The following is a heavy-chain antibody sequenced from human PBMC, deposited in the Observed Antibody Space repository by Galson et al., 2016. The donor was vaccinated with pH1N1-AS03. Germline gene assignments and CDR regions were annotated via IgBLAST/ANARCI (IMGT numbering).Heavy chain of an antibody. V-gene: IGHV3-33*01. D-gene: IGHD3-16*02. J-gene: IGHJ2*01. CDR3: ARDRHYYDYIWGTYRYDWYFDL. Sequence: SSHGMHWVRQTPGKGLEWVAVIWHDGSEKYYADSVKGRFTISRDNSKNTLYLQMNSLRAEDTAVYYCARDRHYYDYIWGTYRYDWYFDLWGRGTLVTVSS. CDR1: SSHG. CDR2: IWHDGSEK.